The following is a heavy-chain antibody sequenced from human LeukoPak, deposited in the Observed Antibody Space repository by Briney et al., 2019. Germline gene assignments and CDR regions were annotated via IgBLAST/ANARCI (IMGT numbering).Heavy chain of an antibody. CDR2: IYHSGST. J-gene: IGHJ4*02. CDR3: ARDRRSYSSSWYDY. V-gene: IGHV4-4*02. CDR1: GVSISSSNW. Sequence: SGTLSLTCAVSGVSISSSNWWSWVRQPPGKGLEWIGEIYHSGSTNYNPSLKSRVTISVDKSKNQFSLKLSSVTAADTAVYYCARDRRSYSSSWYDYWGQGTLVTVSS. D-gene: IGHD6-13*01.